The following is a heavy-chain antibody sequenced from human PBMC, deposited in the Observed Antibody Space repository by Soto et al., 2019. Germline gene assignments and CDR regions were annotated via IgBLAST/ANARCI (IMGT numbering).Heavy chain of an antibody. Sequence: EVQLVESGGGLVQPGGSLRLSCAVSGFSFGNYWMSWVRQAPGKGLGWLAGIKEDGSERYYLDSVKGRFTISRDNAKDSLSLQMNSLRGEDTAFYYCARDVGPVTIFGVALSSYFDFWGQGTLVTVSS. V-gene: IGHV3-7*03. D-gene: IGHD3-3*01. CDR3: ARDVGPVTIFGVALSSYFDF. CDR2: IKEDGSER. CDR1: GFSFGNYW. J-gene: IGHJ4*02.